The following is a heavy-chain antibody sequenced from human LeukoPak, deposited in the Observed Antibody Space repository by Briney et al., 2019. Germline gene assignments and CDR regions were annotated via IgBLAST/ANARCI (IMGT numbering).Heavy chain of an antibody. CDR2: INHSGST. CDR1: GGSFSGYY. D-gene: IGHD3-22*01. Sequence: PSETLSLTCAVYGGSFSGYYWSWIRQPPGKGLEWIGEINHSGSTNYNPSLKSRVTISVDTSKNQFSLKLSSVTAADTAVYYCARVYDSSLVDYWGQGTLVTVSS. V-gene: IGHV4-34*01. CDR3: ARVYDSSLVDY. J-gene: IGHJ4*02.